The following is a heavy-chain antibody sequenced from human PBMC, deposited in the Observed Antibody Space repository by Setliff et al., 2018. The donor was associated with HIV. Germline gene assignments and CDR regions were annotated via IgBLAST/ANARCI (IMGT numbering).Heavy chain of an antibody. D-gene: IGHD1-26*01. J-gene: IGHJ4*02. V-gene: IGHV3-73*01. CDR2: IRSKATRYTT. CDR3: ARRVSGSYYPYFDY. Sequence: GGSLRLSCRASGFTFSVSAIHWVRQVPGVGLEWVGRIRSKATRYTTTYAASVKGRFTVSRDDSENMAYLQMNSLNIEDTAIYYCARRVSGSYYPYFDYWGQGTLVTVSS. CDR1: GFTFSVSA.